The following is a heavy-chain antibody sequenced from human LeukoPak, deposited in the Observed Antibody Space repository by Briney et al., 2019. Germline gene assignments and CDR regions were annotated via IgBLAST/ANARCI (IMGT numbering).Heavy chain of an antibody. CDR1: GFTFDDYG. J-gene: IGHJ6*03. D-gene: IGHD6-6*01. CDR3: ARDRQYSSSTYYYYYMDV. CDR2: INWNGGST. V-gene: IGHV3-20*01. Sequence: GGSLRLSCAASGFTFDDYGMSWVRQAPGKGLEWVSGINWNGGSTGYADSVKGRFTISSDNAKNSLYLQMNSLRAEDTALYHCARDRQYSSSTYYYYYMDVWGKGTTVTVSS.